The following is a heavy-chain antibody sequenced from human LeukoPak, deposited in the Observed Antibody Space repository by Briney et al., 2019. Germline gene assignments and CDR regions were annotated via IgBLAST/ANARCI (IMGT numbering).Heavy chain of an antibody. Sequence: SETLSLTCTVSGGSISSGGYYWSWIRGHAGKGLEWIGYIYYSGSTYYNPSLKSRVTISVDTSKNQFSLKLSSVTAADTAVYYFLREGDGYNIDYWGQGTLVTVSS. CDR3: LREGDGYNIDY. V-gene: IGHV4-31*03. CDR1: GGSISSGGYY. J-gene: IGHJ4*02. D-gene: IGHD5-24*01. CDR2: IYYSGST.